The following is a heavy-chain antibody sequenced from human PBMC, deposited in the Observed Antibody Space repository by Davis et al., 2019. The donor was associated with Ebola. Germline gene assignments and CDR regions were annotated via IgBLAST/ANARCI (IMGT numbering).Heavy chain of an antibody. D-gene: IGHD3-10*01. CDR1: GGSIRSNY. V-gene: IGHV4-59*01. CDR3: ARVWNDYGSGSYYDY. Sequence: MPSETLSLTCTVSGGSIRSNYWSWIRQSPGKGLEWIGYIYSGSTKNNPSLKSRVTISVDTSKNQFSLKLSSVTTADTAVYYCARVWNDYGSGSYYDYWGQGILVTVSS. CDR2: IYSGST. J-gene: IGHJ4*02.